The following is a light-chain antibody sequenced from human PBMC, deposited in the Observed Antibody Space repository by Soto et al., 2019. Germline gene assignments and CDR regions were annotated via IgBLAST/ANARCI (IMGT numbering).Light chain of an antibody. V-gene: IGKV1-5*03. Sequence: DIQMTQYPSTLSASVGYRVTITYRASQSISSWLAWYQQKPGKAPKLLIYKASSLESGVPSRFSGSGSGTEFTLTISSLQPDDFATYYCQQYNSYWTFGQGTKVDIK. J-gene: IGKJ1*01. CDR1: QSISSW. CDR2: KAS. CDR3: QQYNSYWT.